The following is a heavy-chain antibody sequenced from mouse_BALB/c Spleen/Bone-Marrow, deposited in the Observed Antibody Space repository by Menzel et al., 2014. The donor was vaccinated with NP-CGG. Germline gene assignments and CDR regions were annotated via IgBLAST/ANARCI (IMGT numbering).Heavy chain of an antibody. J-gene: IGHJ4*01. D-gene: IGHD1-1*01. CDR3: ARHGYYGSRAMHY. CDR2: ISNGGGST. Sequence: EVKVVESGGGLVQPGGSLKLSCAASGFTFSSYTMSWVRQTPEKRLEWVAYISNGGGSTYYPDTVKGRFTISRDNARNTLYLQMSSLKSEDTAMYYCARHGYYGSRAMHYWGQGTSVTVSS. CDR1: GFTFSSYT. V-gene: IGHV5-12-2*01.